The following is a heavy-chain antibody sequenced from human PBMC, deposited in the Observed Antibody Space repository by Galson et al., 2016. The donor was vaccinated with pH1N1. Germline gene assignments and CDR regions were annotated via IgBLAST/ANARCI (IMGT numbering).Heavy chain of an antibody. J-gene: IGHJ4*02. CDR1: GYTFTDYD. Sequence: SVKVSCKASGYTFTDYDINWVRQGTGQGLEWMGWMNPNNDNTGYAQKFQGRVTMTRNTSISTAYMELSSLRSEDTAVYYCARGGYSSGGSCSDVFDYWGQGTLVTVS. CDR3: ARGGYSSGGSCSDVFDY. V-gene: IGHV1-8*01. CDR2: MNPNNDNT. D-gene: IGHD2-15*01.